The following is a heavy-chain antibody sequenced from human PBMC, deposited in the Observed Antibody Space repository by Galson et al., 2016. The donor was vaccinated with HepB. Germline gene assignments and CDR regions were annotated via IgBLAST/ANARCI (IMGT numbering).Heavy chain of an antibody. CDR1: GFSFSNYD. CDR2: IYTAGDT. J-gene: IGHJ6*04. CDR3: ARGSYSSDWYRTSAYDFGMDV. D-gene: IGHD6-19*01. Sequence: SLRLSCAASGFSFSNYDMYWVRQAPGKGLEWVSSIYTAGDTYYQDSVEGRFPVSSENAKNSLYLHMNTLRAGDTAVYYCARGSYSSDWYRTSAYDFGMDVWGKGTPVTVSS. V-gene: IGHV3-13*01.